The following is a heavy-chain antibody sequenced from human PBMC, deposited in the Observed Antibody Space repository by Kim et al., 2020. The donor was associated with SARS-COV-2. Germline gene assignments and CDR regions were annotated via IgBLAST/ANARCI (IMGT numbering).Heavy chain of an antibody. V-gene: IGHV3-43*02. CDR1: GFTFDDYA. J-gene: IGHJ6*02. CDR2: ISGDGGST. Sequence: GGSLRLSCAASGFTFDDYAMHWVRQAPGKGLVWVSLISGDGGSTYYADSVKGRFTISRDNSKNSLYLQMNSLRTEDTALYYCAKDTMVRGARGLYYYYYYGMDVWGQGTTVTVSS. CDR3: AKDTMVRGARGLYYYYYYGMDV. D-gene: IGHD3-10*01.